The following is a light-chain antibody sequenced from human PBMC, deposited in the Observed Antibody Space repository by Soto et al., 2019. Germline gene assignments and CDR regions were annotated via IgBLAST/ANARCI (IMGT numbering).Light chain of an antibody. CDR2: GAS. J-gene: IGKJ5*01. Sequence: EIVMTQSPLSLPVTPGEPASISCRSSQSLQFSNGYNFLHWYQQKPGQPPRLLIYGASTRATGVPVRFSGGGSGTEFTLTISSLQSEDFAVYYCQQYHKWPITFGQGTRLENK. CDR3: QQYHKWPIT. V-gene: IGKV3-15*01. CDR1: QSLQFSNGYNF.